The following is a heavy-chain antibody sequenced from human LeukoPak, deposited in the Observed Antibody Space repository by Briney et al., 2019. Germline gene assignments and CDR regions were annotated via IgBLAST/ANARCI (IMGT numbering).Heavy chain of an antibody. CDR2: IVVGSGNT. CDR1: GFTFTSSA. Sequence: SVKVSCKASGFTFTSSAMQWVRQARGQRLEWIGWIVVGSGNTKYAQKLQERVTITRDMSTSTAYMELSRLTSDDTAMYYCARPYDNKRPVDYWGQGTLVTVSS. V-gene: IGHV1-58*02. D-gene: IGHD3-16*01. J-gene: IGHJ4*02. CDR3: ARPYDNKRPVDY.